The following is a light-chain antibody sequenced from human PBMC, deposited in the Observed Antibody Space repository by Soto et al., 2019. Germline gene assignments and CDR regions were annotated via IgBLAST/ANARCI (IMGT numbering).Light chain of an antibody. J-gene: IGKJ5*01. CDR1: QSVSSY. CDR3: QQYNTYGT. V-gene: IGKV3-11*01. Sequence: EIVLTQSPATLSLSPGERATLSCRASQSVSSYLAWYQQKPGQAPRLLIYDASNRATGIPARFSGSGSGTDFTLTISSLEPDDFATYHCQQYNTYGTFGQGTRLEIK. CDR2: DAS.